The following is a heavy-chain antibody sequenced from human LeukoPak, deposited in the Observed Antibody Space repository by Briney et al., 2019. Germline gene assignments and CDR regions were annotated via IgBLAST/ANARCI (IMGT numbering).Heavy chain of an antibody. Sequence: SETLALTCTVSGGAISSSNYYWGWIRQPPGKGLAWIGSIYYSGSTYYNPSLKSRVTISVDTSKNQFSLKLSSVTAADTAVYYCARVYYYGSGSYFKRWFDPWGQGTLVTVSS. D-gene: IGHD3-10*01. CDR1: GGAISSSNYY. CDR2: IYYSGST. V-gene: IGHV4-39*07. CDR3: ARVYYYGSGSYFKRWFDP. J-gene: IGHJ5*02.